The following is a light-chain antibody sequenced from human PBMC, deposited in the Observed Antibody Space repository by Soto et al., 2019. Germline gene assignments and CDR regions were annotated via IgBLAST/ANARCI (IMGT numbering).Light chain of an antibody. J-gene: IGLJ2*01. CDR2: VNTDGSH. CDR1: SGHSNFA. Sequence: QAVVTQSPSASASLGASVKLTCTLSSGHSNFAIAWLQQQPDRGPRYLMKVNTDGSHDKGDGIPDRFSGSTSGAERYLTISSLQSEDEADYYCQTWGTGTHVVFGGGTKVTVL. CDR3: QTWGTGTHVV. V-gene: IGLV4-69*01.